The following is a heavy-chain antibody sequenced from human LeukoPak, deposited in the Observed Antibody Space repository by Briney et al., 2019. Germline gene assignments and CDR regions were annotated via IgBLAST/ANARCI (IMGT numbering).Heavy chain of an antibody. D-gene: IGHD6-25*01. CDR3: AKDRRLAAFDY. V-gene: IGHV3-23*01. CDR1: AFTFSNYE. J-gene: IGHJ4*02. CDR2: ITGRGEHM. Sequence: GGSLRLSCAASAFTFSNYEMNWVRQAPGKGLEWVSGITGRGEHMFYAGSVKGRFTISRDNSKNTLYLQMNSLRAEDTAVYYCAKDRRLAAFDYGGQGTLVTVSS.